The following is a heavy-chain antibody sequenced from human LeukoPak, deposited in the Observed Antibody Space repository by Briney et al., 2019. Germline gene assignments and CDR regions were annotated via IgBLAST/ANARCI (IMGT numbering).Heavy chain of an antibody. D-gene: IGHD4-17*01. V-gene: IGHV3-53*01. CDR2: IYSGGRT. CDR3: AKDRMVTTGLGALDI. CDR1: GFTVSSNY. J-gene: IGHJ3*02. Sequence: GGSLRLSCAASGFTVSSNYMSWVRQAPGKGLEWVSVIYSGGRTHYADSVKGRFTISRDNSKNTLYLQMNSLRGEDTAVYYCAKDRMVTTGLGALDIWGPGTLVTVSS.